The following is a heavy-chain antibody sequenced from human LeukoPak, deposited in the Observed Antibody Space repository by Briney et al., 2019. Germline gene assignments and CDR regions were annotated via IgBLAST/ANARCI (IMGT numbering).Heavy chain of an antibody. V-gene: IGHV3-48*03. CDR3: ARDPVGATTPDC. D-gene: IGHD1-26*01. Sequence: GGSLRLSCAASGFIFSAYEMNWVRQAPGKGLEWVSYISSSGSTIYYADSVKGRFTISRDNAKKSLYLQMNSLRAEDTAVYYCARDPVGATTPDCWGQGALVTVSS. CDR1: GFIFSAYE. CDR2: ISSSGSTI. J-gene: IGHJ4*02.